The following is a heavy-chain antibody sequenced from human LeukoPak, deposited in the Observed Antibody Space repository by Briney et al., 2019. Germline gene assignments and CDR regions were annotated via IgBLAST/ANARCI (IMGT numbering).Heavy chain of an antibody. V-gene: IGHV4-59*01. CDR3: ARGPPDCSSTSCYAFDAFDI. CDR1: GGSISSYY. D-gene: IGHD2-2*01. CDR2: IYYSGST. Sequence: SETLSLTCTVSGGSISSYYWSWIRQPPGKGLEWIGYIYYSGSTSYNPSLKSRVTISVDTSKNQFSLKLSSVTAADTAVYYCARGPPDCSSTSCYAFDAFDIWGQGTMVTVSS. J-gene: IGHJ3*02.